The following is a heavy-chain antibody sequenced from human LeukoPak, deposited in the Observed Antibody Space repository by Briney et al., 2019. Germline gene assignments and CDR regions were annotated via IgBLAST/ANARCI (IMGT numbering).Heavy chain of an antibody. D-gene: IGHD3-10*01. CDR2: MNPNSGNT. CDR1: GYTFTIYD. Sequence: ASVNVSFKASGYTFTIYDINWVRQATGQGLEWMGWMNPNSGNTGYAQKFQGRVTMTRNTSISTAYMELSSLRSEDTAVYYCARGRFPLLWFGELQKLYYFDYWGQGTLVTVSS. V-gene: IGHV1-8*01. CDR3: ARGRFPLLWFGELQKLYYFDY. J-gene: IGHJ4*02.